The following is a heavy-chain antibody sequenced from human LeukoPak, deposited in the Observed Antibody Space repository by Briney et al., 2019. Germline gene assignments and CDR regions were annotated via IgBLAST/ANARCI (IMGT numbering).Heavy chain of an antibody. J-gene: IGHJ6*04. V-gene: IGHV3-48*01. Sequence: GGSLRLSCAASGFTFSSYSMNWVRQAPGKGLEWVSYISSSSTIYYADSVKGRFTISRDNAKNSLYLQMNSLRSEDTAVYYCARGTASGDVWGKGTTVTVAS. CDR2: ISSSSTI. CDR1: GFTFSSYS. D-gene: IGHD5-18*01. CDR3: ARGTASGDV.